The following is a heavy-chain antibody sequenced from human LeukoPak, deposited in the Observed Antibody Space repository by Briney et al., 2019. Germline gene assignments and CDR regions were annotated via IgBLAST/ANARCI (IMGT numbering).Heavy chain of an antibody. CDR1: GGSFSGYY. Sequence: SETLSLTCAVYGGSFSGYYWSWIRQPPGKGLEWIGEINHSGSTNYNPSLKSRVTISVDTSKNQFSLKLSSVTAADTAVYYCARDQGYSGYDGYYYYYYMDVWGKGTTVTVSS. V-gene: IGHV4-34*01. CDR2: INHSGST. CDR3: ARDQGYSGYDGYYYYYYMDV. J-gene: IGHJ6*03. D-gene: IGHD5-12*01.